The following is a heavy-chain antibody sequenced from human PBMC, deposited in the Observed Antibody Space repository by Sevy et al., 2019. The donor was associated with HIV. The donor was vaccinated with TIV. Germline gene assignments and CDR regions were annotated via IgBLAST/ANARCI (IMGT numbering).Heavy chain of an antibody. D-gene: IGHD2-2*01. CDR2: INPKSGGT. V-gene: IGHV1-2*06. J-gene: IGHJ4*02. Sequence: ASVKVSCKASGYTFTDYYMHWVRQAPGQGLEWMGRINPKSGGTNDAQKFQGRVTVTRETSLSTAYMELSRLRSDDTAVYYCARYCSSTSCYAPPFDYWGQGTLVTVSS. CDR3: ARYCSSTSCYAPPFDY. CDR1: GYTFTDYY.